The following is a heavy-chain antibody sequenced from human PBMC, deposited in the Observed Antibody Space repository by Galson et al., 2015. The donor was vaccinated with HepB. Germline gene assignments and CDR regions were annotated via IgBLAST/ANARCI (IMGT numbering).Heavy chain of an antibody. J-gene: IGHJ4*02. V-gene: IGHV1-69*01. D-gene: IGHD4-23*01. CDR1: GGTFSSYA. CDR2: IIPIFGTA. Sequence: SCKASGGTFSSYAISWVRQAPGQGLEWMGGIIPIFGTANYAQKFQGRVTITADESTSTAYMELSSLRSEDTAVYYCARRLASPGGNPADHWGQGTLVTVSS. CDR3: ARRLASPGGNPADH.